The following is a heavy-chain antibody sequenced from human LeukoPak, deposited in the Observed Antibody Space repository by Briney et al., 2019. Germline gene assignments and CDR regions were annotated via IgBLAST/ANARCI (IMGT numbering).Heavy chain of an antibody. D-gene: IGHD6-6*01. CDR1: GATISSYY. CDR2: LYFTENT. J-gene: IGHJ3*02. Sequence: SETLSLTFAVSGATISSYYWSWIRQPPGKGLEWIGYLYFTENTNYNPSLKSRVTISADTSKNQFSLKLNSVTAADTAVYYCAKHVITARRTDAFDIWGQGTMVTVSS. CDR3: AKHVITARRTDAFDI. V-gene: IGHV4-59*08.